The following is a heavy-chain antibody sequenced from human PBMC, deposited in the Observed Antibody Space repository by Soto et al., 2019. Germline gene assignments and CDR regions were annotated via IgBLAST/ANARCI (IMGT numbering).Heavy chain of an antibody. D-gene: IGHD3-22*01. Sequence: SVKVSCKASGGTFSSYAISWVRQALGQGLEWMGGIIPIFGTANYAQKFQGRVTITADESTSTAYMELSSLRSEDTAVYYCARAXRRYYDSSETPHDAFDIWGQGTMVTVSS. CDR3: ARAXRRYYDSSETPHDAFDI. J-gene: IGHJ3*02. CDR1: GGTFSSYA. V-gene: IGHV1-69*13. CDR2: IIPIFGTA.